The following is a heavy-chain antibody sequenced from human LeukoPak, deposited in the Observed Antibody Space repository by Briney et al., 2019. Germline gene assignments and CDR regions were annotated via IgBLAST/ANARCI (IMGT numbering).Heavy chain of an antibody. V-gene: IGHV3-23*01. CDR1: GFIFSSYA. Sequence: GGSLRLSCAASGFIFSSYAMTWVRQAPGKGLEWVSAIGASGADTYYTDSVKGRFTISRDNSKSTLYLHMRSLRAEDTAVYFCAKRGVVIRVILVGFHKEAYYFDSWGQGALVTVSS. CDR2: IGASGADT. CDR3: AKRGVVIRVILVGFHKEAYYFDS. D-gene: IGHD3-22*01. J-gene: IGHJ4*02.